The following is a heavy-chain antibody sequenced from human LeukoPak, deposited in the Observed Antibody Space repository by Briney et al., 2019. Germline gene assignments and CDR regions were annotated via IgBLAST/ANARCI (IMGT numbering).Heavy chain of an antibody. CDR1: GGSISSYY. V-gene: IGHV4-4*09. Sequence: SETLSLTCTVSGGSISSYYWSWIRQPPGKGLEWIGSIYHSGSTHYNSSLKSRVTISVDTSKNQLSLKLSSVTAADTAVYYCARGVGLTQGGTFDYWGQGTLVTVSS. D-gene: IGHD1-1*01. CDR2: IYHSGST. CDR3: ARGVGLTQGGTFDY. J-gene: IGHJ4*02.